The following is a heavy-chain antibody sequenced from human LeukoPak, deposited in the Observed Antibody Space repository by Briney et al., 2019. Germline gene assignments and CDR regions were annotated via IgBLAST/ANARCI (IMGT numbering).Heavy chain of an antibody. CDR3: ARENNWNDVDY. CDR1: GYTFTGYY. V-gene: IGHV1-2*02. Sequence: WASVKVSCKASGYTFTGYYMHWVRQAPGQGLEWMGWINPNSGGTNYAQKFQGRVTMTRDTSISTAYMELRSLRSDDTAVYYCARENNWNDVDYWGQGTLVTVSS. J-gene: IGHJ4*02. CDR2: INPNSGGT. D-gene: IGHD1-20*01.